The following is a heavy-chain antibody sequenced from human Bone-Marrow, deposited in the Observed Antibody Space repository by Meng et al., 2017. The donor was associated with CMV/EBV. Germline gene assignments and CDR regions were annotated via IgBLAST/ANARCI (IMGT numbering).Heavy chain of an antibody. J-gene: IGHJ4*02. CDR1: GFTFGDYG. V-gene: IGHV3-49*04. Sequence: GGSLRLSCTASGFTFGDYGMSWVRQAPGKGLEWVGFIRSRGYGATTEYAASVKGRFTISRDDYKSIVYLQMNSLKTEDTAVYYCTRGDYYDSSGYHFLFDYWGQGPRVTGSS. CDR2: IRSRGYGATT. D-gene: IGHD3-22*01. CDR3: TRGDYYDSSGYHFLFDY.